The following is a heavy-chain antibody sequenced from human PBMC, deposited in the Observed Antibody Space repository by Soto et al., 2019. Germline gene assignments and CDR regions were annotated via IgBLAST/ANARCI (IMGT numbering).Heavy chain of an antibody. D-gene: IGHD3-9*01. Sequence: VHLVQSGPELKKPGSSVKVSCSASGGTFRSYAISWVRPAPGQGLEWLGGIITVFASATYAQRCKGRLTTTATESNGTAYMDLSSLRPDAPAVFFCAVRLIPQRYYGKGVWGPGTTVTVSS. J-gene: IGHJ6*02. CDR3: AVRLIPQRYYGKGV. CDR1: GGTFRSYA. CDR2: IITVFASA. V-gene: IGHV1-69*01.